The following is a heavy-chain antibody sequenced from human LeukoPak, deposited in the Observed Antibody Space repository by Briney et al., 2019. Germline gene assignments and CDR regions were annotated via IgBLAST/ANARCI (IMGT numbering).Heavy chain of an antibody. CDR1: GGSFSGYY. J-gene: IGHJ4*02. V-gene: IGHV4-34*01. D-gene: IGHD3-16*02. CDR2: INHSGST. CDR3: ARVRQRSWGGYRHFDY. Sequence: SETLSLTCAVYGGSFSGYYWSWIRQPPGKGLEWIGEINHSGSTNYNPSLKSRVTISVDTSKNQFSLKLSSVTAADTAVYYCARVRQRSWGGYRHFDYWGQGTLVTVSS.